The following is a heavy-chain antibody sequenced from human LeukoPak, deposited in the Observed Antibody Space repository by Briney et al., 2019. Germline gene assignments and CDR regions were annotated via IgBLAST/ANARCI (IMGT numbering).Heavy chain of an antibody. CDR1: GGTFSSYA. CDR2: IIPIFGIA. D-gene: IGHD2-15*01. CDR3: ARGGGYCSGGSCYSRLVY. J-gene: IGHJ4*02. Sequence: SVKVSCKASGGTFSSYAISWVRQAPGQGLEWMGRIIPIFGIANYAQKFQGRVTITADKSTSTAYKELSSLRSEDTAVYYCARGGGYCSGGSCYSRLVYWGQGTLVTVSS. V-gene: IGHV1-69*04.